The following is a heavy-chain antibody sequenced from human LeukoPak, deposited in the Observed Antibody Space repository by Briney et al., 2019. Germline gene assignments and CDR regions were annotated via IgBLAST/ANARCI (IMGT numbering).Heavy chain of an antibody. V-gene: IGHV3-48*03. CDR3: ARDRSGYDYYYYYYMDV. Sequence: GGSLRLSCAASGFTFSSYEMNWVRQAPGKGLEWVSYISSSGSTIYYADSVKGRFTISRDNAKNSLYLQMNSLRAEDTAVYYCARDRSGYDYYYYYYMDVSGTGTTVTVSS. D-gene: IGHD5-12*01. CDR1: GFTFSSYE. J-gene: IGHJ6*03. CDR2: ISSSGSTI.